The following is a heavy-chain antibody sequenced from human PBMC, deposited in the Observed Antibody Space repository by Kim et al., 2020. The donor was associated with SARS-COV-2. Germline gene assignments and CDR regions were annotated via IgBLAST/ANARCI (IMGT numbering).Heavy chain of an antibody. D-gene: IGHD3-16*01. CDR2: GSDQ. CDR3: ARGGTPNY. V-gene: IGHV3-7*01. J-gene: IGHJ4*02. Sequence: GSDQYHGDSIKAQFTMSRDNAKNSLYLQMNSLRAEDTAVYFWARGGTPNYWGQGTLVTVSS.